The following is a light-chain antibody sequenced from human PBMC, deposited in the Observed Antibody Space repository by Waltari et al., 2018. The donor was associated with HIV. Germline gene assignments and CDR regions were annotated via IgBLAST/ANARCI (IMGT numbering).Light chain of an antibody. CDR2: EVN. J-gene: IGLJ3*02. V-gene: IGLV2-8*01. Sequence: QSALTQPPSASGSPGQSVTISCTGISSDVGDCNSVSWYQQHPDKAPQLMIYEVNKLPSGVPDRFSGSKSGNTASLTVSGLQAEDEADYYCSSYVGSNRVFGGGTKLTVL. CDR3: SSYVGSNRV. CDR1: SSDVGDCNS.